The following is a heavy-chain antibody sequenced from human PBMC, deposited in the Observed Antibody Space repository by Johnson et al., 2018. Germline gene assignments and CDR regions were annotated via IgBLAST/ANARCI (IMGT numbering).Heavy chain of an antibody. CDR2: VVYDGSDK. CDR1: GFTFSNYG. Sequence: QVQLQESGGGVVQPGRSLRLSCAASGFTFSNYGMHWVRQAPGKGLEWVAVVVYDGSDKYYADSVKGRFTISRDNSKNTLYLQMNSLRAEDTAVYYCAKARIPTDDDAFDIWGQGTTVTVSS. D-gene: IGHD1-26*01. J-gene: IGHJ3*02. V-gene: IGHV3-30*18. CDR3: AKARIPTDDDAFDI.